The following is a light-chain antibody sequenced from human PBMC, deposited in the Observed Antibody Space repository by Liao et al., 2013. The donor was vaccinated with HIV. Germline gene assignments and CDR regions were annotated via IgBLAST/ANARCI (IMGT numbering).Light chain of an antibody. CDR2: KDK. J-gene: IGLJ2*01. CDR1: ALPKQY. Sequence: SYELTQPPSVSVSPGQTASITCSGDALPKQYAYWYQQKPGQAPVMVIYKDKERASGIPERFSGSSSGTTVTLTISGVQAEDEADYYCQSGDSSFSNVVFGGGTKLTVL. CDR3: QSGDSSFSNVV. V-gene: IGLV3-25*03.